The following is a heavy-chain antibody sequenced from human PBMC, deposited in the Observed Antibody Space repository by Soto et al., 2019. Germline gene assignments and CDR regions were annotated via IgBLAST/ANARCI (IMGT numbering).Heavy chain of an antibody. J-gene: IGHJ4*02. CDR2: IYHSGRT. D-gene: IGHD3-22*01. Sequence: SETLSLTCTVSGGSVRSDSFYWSWIRQHPGKGLEWIAFIYHSGRTNYNPSLNRRVTISVDTSKNRFPLKLTSVTAADTAVYYGARAGYDNSGYSAEKYPDYWGQGTLVTVSS. CDR1: GGSVRSDSFY. CDR3: ARAGYDNSGYSAEKYPDY. V-gene: IGHV4-61*01.